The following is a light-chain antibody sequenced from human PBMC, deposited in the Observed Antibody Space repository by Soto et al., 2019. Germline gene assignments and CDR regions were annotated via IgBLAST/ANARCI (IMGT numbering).Light chain of an antibody. CDR1: QSVSGN. V-gene: IGKV3-15*01. Sequence: EIVMTQSPATLSVSPGERATLSCRASQSVSGNLAWYQQKPGQAPRLLIYGASTRATGLPARFSGSGSGTEFTLTISSLQSEDFALYYCQQYDHWPFTFGPGTKVHIK. J-gene: IGKJ3*01. CDR2: GAS. CDR3: QQYDHWPFT.